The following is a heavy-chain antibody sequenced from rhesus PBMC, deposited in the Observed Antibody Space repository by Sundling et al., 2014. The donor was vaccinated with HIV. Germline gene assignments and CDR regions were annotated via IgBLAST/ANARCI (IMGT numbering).Heavy chain of an antibody. CDR3: ARSQHTQLLDWLPFDS. J-gene: IGHJ4*01. CDR2: IYWDDDK. CDR1: GGSIGGGYG. Sequence: QVQLQESGPGLLKPSETLSLTCAVSGGSIGGGYGWGWIRQPPGKTLEWLAHIYWDDDKRYSTSLKNRLTISRDASKSQVVLTMTNMAPVDTATYYCARSQHTQLLDWLPFDSWGQGLLVTVSS. D-gene: IGHD3-3*01. V-gene: IGHV2-174*02.